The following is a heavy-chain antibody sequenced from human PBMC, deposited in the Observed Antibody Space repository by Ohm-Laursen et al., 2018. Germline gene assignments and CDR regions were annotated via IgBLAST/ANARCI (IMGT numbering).Heavy chain of an antibody. J-gene: IGHJ4*02. CDR1: GFTFSSYN. D-gene: IGHD2-15*01. V-gene: IGHV3-48*01. CDR2: ISGGSSTI. Sequence: SLRLSCAASGFTFSSYNMNWVRQAPGKGLEWVSSISGGSSTIYYADSVKGRFTISRDSAKNSLYLEMNSLRAEDTAVYYCARDLARYCSGGSCYGLDYWGQGTLVTVSS. CDR3: ARDLARYCSGGSCYGLDY.